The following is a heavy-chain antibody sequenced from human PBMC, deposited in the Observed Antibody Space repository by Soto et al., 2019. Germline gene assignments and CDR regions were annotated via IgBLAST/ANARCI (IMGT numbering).Heavy chain of an antibody. D-gene: IGHD6-19*01. CDR3: ARDQQWLVRLYFDF. CDR2: IWYDGSNK. CDR1: GFTFSSYG. J-gene: IGHJ4*02. Sequence: QVQLVESGGGVVQPGNSLRLSCAASGFTFSSYGMHWVRQAPGKGLEWVAVIWYDGSNKYYADSVKGRFTISRDNSKNPLYLQMNSLRAEDTAVYYCARDQQWLVRLYFDFWGQGTLVTVSS. V-gene: IGHV3-33*01.